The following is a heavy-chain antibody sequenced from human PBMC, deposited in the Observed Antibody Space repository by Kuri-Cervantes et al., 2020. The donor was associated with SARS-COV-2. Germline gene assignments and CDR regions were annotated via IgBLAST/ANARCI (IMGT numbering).Heavy chain of an antibody. J-gene: IGHJ6*03. D-gene: IGHD3-16*01. Sequence: GGSLRLSCAASGFTFSSYSMNWVRQAPGKGLEWVSSISSSSSYIYCADSVKGRFTISRDNAKNSLYLQMNSLRAEDTAVYYCARVGDRYYYYYYMDVWGKGTTVTVSS. CDR2: ISSSSSYI. V-gene: IGHV3-21*01. CDR1: GFTFSSYS. CDR3: ARVGDRYYYYYYMDV.